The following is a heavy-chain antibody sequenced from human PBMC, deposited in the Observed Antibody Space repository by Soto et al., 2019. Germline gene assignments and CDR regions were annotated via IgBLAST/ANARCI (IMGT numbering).Heavy chain of an antibody. D-gene: IGHD2-2*01. Sequence: QVQLQQWGAGLLKPSETLSLTCAVYGGSFSGYYWSWIRQPPGKGLEWIGEINHSGSTNYNPSLKSRVTISVDTAKNQFSLKLSSVTAADTAVYYCARGPNGSSTSCYGRRKDYYMDVWGKGTTVTVSS. CDR3: ARGPNGSSTSCYGRRKDYYMDV. J-gene: IGHJ6*03. V-gene: IGHV4-34*01. CDR2: INHSGST. CDR1: GGSFSGYY.